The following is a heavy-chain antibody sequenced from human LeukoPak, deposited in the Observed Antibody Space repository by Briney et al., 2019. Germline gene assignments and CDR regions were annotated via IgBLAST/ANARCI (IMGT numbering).Heavy chain of an antibody. D-gene: IGHD3-10*01. V-gene: IGHV4-38-2*02. CDR2: IYHTGSA. Sequence: SETLSLTCSVSGYSFTSGHYWGWIRQPPGRGLEWIANIYHTGSARYNPSLKSRVTISVDTSKNQFSLKLTSVTAADTAMYYCARDRGVPRPYYFDQWGQGTLVTVSS. CDR1: GYSFTSGHY. CDR3: ARDRGVPRPYYFDQ. J-gene: IGHJ4*02.